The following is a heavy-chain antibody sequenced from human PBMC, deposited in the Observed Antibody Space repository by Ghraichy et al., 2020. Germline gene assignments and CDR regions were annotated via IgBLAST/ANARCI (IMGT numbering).Heavy chain of an antibody. V-gene: IGHV4-59*01. CDR3: ASLWGSQPLNYHGMDV. J-gene: IGHJ6*02. D-gene: IGHD7-27*01. CDR2: IDYSGST. CDR1: GGSISSYY. Sequence: SETLSLTCTVSGGSISSYYWSWIRQPPGKGLEWIGYIDYSGSTNYNPSLKSRVTISVDASKNQFSLKLTSVTAADTAVFYCASLWGSQPLNYHGMDVWGQGTTVTVSS.